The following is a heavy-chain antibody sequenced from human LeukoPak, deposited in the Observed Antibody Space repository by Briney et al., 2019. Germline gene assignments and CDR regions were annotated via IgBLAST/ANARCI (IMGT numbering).Heavy chain of an antibody. CDR1: GYTFTGYY. Sequence: ASVKVSCKASGYTFTGYYMHWVRQAPGRGLEWMGWINPNSGGTNYAQKFQGRVTMTRDTSISTAYVELSRLRSDDTAVYYCARSIAAAGHFDYWGQGTLVTVSS. D-gene: IGHD6-13*01. CDR3: ARSIAAAGHFDY. J-gene: IGHJ4*02. V-gene: IGHV1-2*02. CDR2: INPNSGGT.